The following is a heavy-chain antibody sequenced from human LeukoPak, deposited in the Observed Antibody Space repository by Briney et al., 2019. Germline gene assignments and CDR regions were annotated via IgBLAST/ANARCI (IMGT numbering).Heavy chain of an antibody. Sequence: GASVKVPCKASGYTFTSFDINWVRQASGQGLEWMGWMNPNSGNTGYAQKFQGRVTMTRNTSISTAYMELSSLRSEDTAVYYCARGFGSGSYYFYYYYGMDVWGQGTTVTVSS. CDR3: ARGFGSGSYYFYYYYGMDV. D-gene: IGHD1-26*01. V-gene: IGHV1-8*01. CDR1: GYTFTSFD. CDR2: MNPNSGNT. J-gene: IGHJ6*02.